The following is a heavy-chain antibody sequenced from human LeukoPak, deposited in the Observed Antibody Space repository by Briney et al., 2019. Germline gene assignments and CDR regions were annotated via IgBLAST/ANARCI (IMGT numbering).Heavy chain of an antibody. Sequence: GGSLRLPCAASGFTLSSYPMSWLRQAPGKGLEGVSAIRGSGDSTYYANSVKGRFTISRDNSKNTLYLQMNSLRAEDTAVYYCAKALGARDYWGQGTLVTVSS. CDR3: AKALGARDY. J-gene: IGHJ4*02. CDR1: GFTLSSYP. CDR2: IRGSGDST. V-gene: IGHV3-23*01.